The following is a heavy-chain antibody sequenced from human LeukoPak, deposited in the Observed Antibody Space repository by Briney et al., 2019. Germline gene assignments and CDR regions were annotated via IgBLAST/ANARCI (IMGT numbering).Heavy chain of an antibody. CDR1: GFTFSTYA. V-gene: IGHV3-64D*06. CDR2: ISSNGSST. Sequence: GGTLRLSCSASGFTFSTYAMHWVRQAPGKGLEYVSAISSNGSSTYHADSVKGRFTISRENSKNTLYLQMSSLRAEDTAVYYCVKDQNYYGWFDPWGQGTLVTVSS. CDR3: VKDQNYYGWFDP. D-gene: IGHD3-10*01. J-gene: IGHJ5*02.